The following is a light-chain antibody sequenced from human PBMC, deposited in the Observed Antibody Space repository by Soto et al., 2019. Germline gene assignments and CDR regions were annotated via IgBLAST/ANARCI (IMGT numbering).Light chain of an antibody. CDR1: TSNIGSHS. V-gene: IGLV1-44*01. Sequence: QSVLTQPPSASGTPGHRVTISCSGSTSNIGSHSVNWYQQLPGTAPTLLIYNNDRRPSGVPDRFSGSKSGTSASLAISGLQSEDEADYYCAAWDDSLNSWVFGGGTQLTVL. J-gene: IGLJ3*02. CDR3: AAWDDSLNSWV. CDR2: NND.